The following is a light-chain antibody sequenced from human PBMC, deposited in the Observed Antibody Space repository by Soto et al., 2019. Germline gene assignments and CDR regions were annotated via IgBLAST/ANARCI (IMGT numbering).Light chain of an antibody. Sequence: DIVMTQSPDSLAVSLGERATINCKSSQSVLYSSNNKNYLAWYQQKPGHPPKLLIYWASTRESGVPDRFSGSGSGTGFTLTISSLQAEDVAVYYCQQYYSTPRTFGQGTKVEIK. CDR1: QSVLYSSNNKNY. V-gene: IGKV4-1*01. J-gene: IGKJ1*01. CDR2: WAS. CDR3: QQYYSTPRT.